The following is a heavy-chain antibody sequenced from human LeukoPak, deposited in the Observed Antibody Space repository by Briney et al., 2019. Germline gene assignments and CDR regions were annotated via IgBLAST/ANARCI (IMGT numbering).Heavy chain of an antibody. CDR2: IYTSGST. CDR1: GGSISSYY. CDR3: ASLWFGGSPDHSPP. Sequence: PSETLSLTCTVSGGSISSYYWSWIRQPPGKGLEWIGYIYTSGSTNYNPSLKSRVTISVDTSKNQLSLKLSSVTAADTAVYYCASLWFGGSPDHSPPWGQGTLVTVSS. D-gene: IGHD3-10*01. V-gene: IGHV4-4*09. J-gene: IGHJ5*02.